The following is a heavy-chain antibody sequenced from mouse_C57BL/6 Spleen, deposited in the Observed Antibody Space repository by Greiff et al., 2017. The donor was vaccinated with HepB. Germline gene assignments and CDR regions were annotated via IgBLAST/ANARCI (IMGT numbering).Heavy chain of an antibody. CDR1: GYTFTDYE. CDR3: TRSPSYDGYYVGYFDV. Sequence: VQLQQSGAELVRPGASVTLSCKASGYTFTDYEMHWVKQTPVLGLEWIGAIDPETGGTAYNQKFKGKAILTADKSSSTAYMELRSLTSEDSAVYYCTRSPSYDGYYVGYFDVWGTGTTVTVSS. CDR2: IDPETGGT. D-gene: IGHD2-3*01. J-gene: IGHJ1*03. V-gene: IGHV1-15*01.